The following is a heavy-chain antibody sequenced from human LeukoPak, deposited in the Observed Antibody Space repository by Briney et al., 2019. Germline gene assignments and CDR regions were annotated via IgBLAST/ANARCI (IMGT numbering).Heavy chain of an antibody. J-gene: IGHJ3*02. CDR3: ARVNSGRQTYDYVWGSYRHLGDDDAFDI. D-gene: IGHD3-16*02. CDR2: ISSSSSYI. V-gene: IGHV3-21*01. Sequence: GGSLRLSCAASGFTFNSYWMSWVRQAPGKGLEWVSSISSSSSYIYYADSVKGRFTISRDNAKNSLYLQMNSLRAEDTAVYYCARVNSGRQTYDYVWGSYRHLGDDDAFDIWGQGTMVTVSS. CDR1: GFTFNSYW.